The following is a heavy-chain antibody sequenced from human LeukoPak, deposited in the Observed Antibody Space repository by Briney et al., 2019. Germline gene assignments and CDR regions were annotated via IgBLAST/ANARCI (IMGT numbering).Heavy chain of an antibody. CDR3: ARDAQWLVPEGYYYYMDV. CDR1: GFTFSRYN. V-gene: IGHV3-21*01. D-gene: IGHD6-19*01. Sequence: GGSLRLSCAGSGFTFSRYNMNWFRQAPGKGLERVSSISGRSSYIFYADSVKGRFTISRDNAKNSLYLQMNSLRAEDTAVYYCARDAQWLVPEGYYYYMDVWGKGTTVTVSS. CDR2: ISGRSSYI. J-gene: IGHJ6*03.